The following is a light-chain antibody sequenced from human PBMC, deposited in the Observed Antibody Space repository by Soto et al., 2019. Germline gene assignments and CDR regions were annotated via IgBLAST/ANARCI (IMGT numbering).Light chain of an antibody. V-gene: IGLV1-40*01. CDR3: QSYDSSLSGPVL. Sequence: QSVLTQPPSVSGAPGQRVTISCTGSNSNIGAGYDVNWYQHLPGTAPKLPIYGDTIRPSGVPDRFSGSKSATSASLAIAGLQVEDEGDYYCQSYDSSLSGPVLFGGGTKLPS. CDR1: NSNIGAGYD. CDR2: GDT. J-gene: IGLJ2*01.